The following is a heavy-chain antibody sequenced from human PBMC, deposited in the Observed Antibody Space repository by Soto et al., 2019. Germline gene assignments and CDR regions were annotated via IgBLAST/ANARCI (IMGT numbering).Heavy chain of an antibody. D-gene: IGHD6-19*01. CDR1: VGTFSSYA. Sequence: SVKVSCKASVGTFSSYAISWVRQAAGQGLEWMGGIIPIFGTANYAQKFQGRVTITADESTSTAYMELSSLRSEDTAVYYCARIHSSGWYDAFDIWGQGTMVTVSS. CDR3: ARIHSSGWYDAFDI. V-gene: IGHV1-69*01. CDR2: IIPIFGTA. J-gene: IGHJ3*02.